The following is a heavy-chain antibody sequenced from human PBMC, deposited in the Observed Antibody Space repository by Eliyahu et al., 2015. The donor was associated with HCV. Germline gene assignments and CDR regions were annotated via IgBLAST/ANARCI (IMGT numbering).Heavy chain of an antibody. CDR2: ISSNGGST. D-gene: IGHD2-2*02. CDR3: VRDQYCSSTGCYTPFDY. J-gene: IGHJ4*02. CDR1: GFXFXXYA. Sequence: EVQLVESGGSLVQPGGSLRLSCSASGFXFXXYAMHWVRQAPGEGLEYVSAISSNGGSTYYADSVKGRFTISRDNSMNTLYLQMSSLRAEDTAVYYCVRDQYCSSTGCYTPFDYWGQGTLVTVSS. V-gene: IGHV3-64D*09.